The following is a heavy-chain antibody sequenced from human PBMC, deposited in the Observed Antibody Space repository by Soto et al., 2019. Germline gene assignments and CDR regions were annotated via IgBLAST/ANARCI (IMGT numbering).Heavy chain of an antibody. V-gene: IGHV3-30-3*01. J-gene: IGHJ6*02. CDR2: ISSDGSLE. CDR1: EFTFSHYP. Sequence: QERLVESGGGVVHPGKSLRLSCTASEFTFSHYPLQWIRQAPGRGLEWVAAISSDGSLEYYADSVKGRFTISRDNSKNFLFLQMNGLKPEHTALYYCARDPTPIAGWSTLYFFFCLDVWCQGTTVTVSS. CDR3: ARDPTPIAGWSTLYFFFCLDV. D-gene: IGHD6-19*01.